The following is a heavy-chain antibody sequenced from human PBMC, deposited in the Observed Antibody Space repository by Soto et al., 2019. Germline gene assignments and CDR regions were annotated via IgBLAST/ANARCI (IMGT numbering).Heavy chain of an antibody. J-gene: IGHJ4*02. CDR3: ARGGMRWLRSRHFDY. V-gene: IGHV1-69*12. D-gene: IGHD5-12*01. CDR1: GGTSSSYA. Sequence: QVQLVQSGAEVKKPGSSVKVSCKASGGTSSSYAISWVRQAPGQGLEWMGGIIPFFGTANYAQKFQGRVTITADEYTSTAYMELSSLRSEDTAVYYCARGGMRWLRSRHFDYWGQGTLVTVSS. CDR2: IIPFFGTA.